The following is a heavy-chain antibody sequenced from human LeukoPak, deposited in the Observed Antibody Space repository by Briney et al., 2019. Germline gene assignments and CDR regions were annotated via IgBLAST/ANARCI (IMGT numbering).Heavy chain of an antibody. V-gene: IGHV3-23*01. D-gene: IGHD4-17*01. CDR1: GFTFNLYA. Sequence: GGSLRLSCAASGFTFNLYAMMWVRQTPGKGLEWVSAVRGSGGGTQYADSVKGRFTISRDNSRNTLFLQMNGLRAEDTAVYFCARDPNGDYIGAFEFWGQGAMVTVSS. CDR3: ARDPNGDYIGAFEF. J-gene: IGHJ3*01. CDR2: VRGSGGGT.